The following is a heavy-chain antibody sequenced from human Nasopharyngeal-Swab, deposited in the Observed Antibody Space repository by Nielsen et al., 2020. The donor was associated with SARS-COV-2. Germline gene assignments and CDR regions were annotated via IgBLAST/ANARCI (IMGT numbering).Heavy chain of an antibody. V-gene: IGHV3-21*01. D-gene: IGHD3-3*01. CDR3: ARDGLDYDFWSAYSMDV. J-gene: IGHJ6*02. Sequence: VRQAPGKGLEWVSSISSSSSYIYYADSVKGRFTISRDNAKNSLYLQMNSLRAEDTAVYYCARDGLDYDFWSAYSMDVWGQGTTVTVSS. CDR2: ISSSSSYI.